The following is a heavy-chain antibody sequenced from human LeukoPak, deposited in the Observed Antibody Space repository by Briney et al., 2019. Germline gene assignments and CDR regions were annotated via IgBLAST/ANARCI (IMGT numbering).Heavy chain of an antibody. CDR3: ARGRSAWYEDY. Sequence: GGSLRLSCVASGFTFSTYPMHWVRHVPGRGLEWVAVISYDGSNKYYADSVKGRFTISRDNSKNTLYLQMNSLRAEDTAVYYCARGRSAWYEDYWGQGTLVTVSS. D-gene: IGHD6-19*01. V-gene: IGHV3-30*04. CDR1: GFTFSTYP. J-gene: IGHJ4*02. CDR2: ISYDGSNK.